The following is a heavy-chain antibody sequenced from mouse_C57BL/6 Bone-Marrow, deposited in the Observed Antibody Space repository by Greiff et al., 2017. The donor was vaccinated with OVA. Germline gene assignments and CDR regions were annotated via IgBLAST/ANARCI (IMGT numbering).Heavy chain of an antibody. Sequence: VQLQQSGAELVKPGASVKISCKASGYAFSSYWMNWVKQRPGQGLEWIGQIYPGDGDTNYNGKFKGKATLTADKSSSTAYMQLSSLTSEDSAVYFCARLDSSGDFDYGGQGTTLTVSS. CDR1: GYAFSSYW. V-gene: IGHV1-80*01. CDR3: ARLDSSGDFDY. D-gene: IGHD3-2*02. J-gene: IGHJ2*01. CDR2: IYPGDGDT.